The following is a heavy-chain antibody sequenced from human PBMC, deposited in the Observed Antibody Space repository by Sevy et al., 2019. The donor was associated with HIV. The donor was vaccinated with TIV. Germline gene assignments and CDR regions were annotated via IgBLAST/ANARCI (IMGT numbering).Heavy chain of an antibody. CDR1: GFTFSSYA. Sequence: GGSLRLSCAASGFTFSSYAMNWVRQAPGKGLEWVSAISGSGGSTYYVDSVKGRFTISRDNSKNTLYLQMNSLRAEDTAVYYCAKAIVVVGATAWFDPWGQRTLVTVSS. CDR3: AKAIVVVGATAWFDP. CDR2: ISGSGGST. J-gene: IGHJ5*02. V-gene: IGHV3-23*01. D-gene: IGHD2-15*01.